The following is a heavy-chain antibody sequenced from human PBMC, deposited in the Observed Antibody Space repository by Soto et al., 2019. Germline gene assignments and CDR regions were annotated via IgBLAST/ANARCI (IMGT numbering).Heavy chain of an antibody. CDR2: IYSGGST. CDR1: GFTVSSNY. CDR3: ARDTINDY. D-gene: IGHD3-3*01. Sequence: GGSLRLSCAASGFTVSSNYMSWVRQAPGKGLECASVIYSGGSTYYADSVKGRFTISRDNSKNTLYLQMNSLRAEDTAVYYCARDTINDYWGQGTLVTVSS. V-gene: IGHV3-66*01. J-gene: IGHJ4*02.